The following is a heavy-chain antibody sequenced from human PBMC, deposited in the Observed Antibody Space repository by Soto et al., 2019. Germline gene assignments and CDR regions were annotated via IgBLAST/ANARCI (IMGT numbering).Heavy chain of an antibody. CDR2: INHSGST. J-gene: IGHJ4*02. CDR3: VSQRTSVLTQAYFDY. D-gene: IGHD2-8*01. Sequence: SETLSLTCAVYGGSFSGYYWSWIRQPPGKGLEWIGEINHSGSTNYNPSLKSRVTISVGTSKNQFSLNLNSVTASDTAVYFCVSQRTSVLTQAYFDYWGPGALVTVSS. CDR1: GGSFSGYY. V-gene: IGHV4-34*01.